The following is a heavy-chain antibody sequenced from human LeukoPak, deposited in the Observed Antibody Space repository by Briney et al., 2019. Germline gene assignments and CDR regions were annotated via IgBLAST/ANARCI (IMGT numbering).Heavy chain of an antibody. CDR3: AKDPGGDYVNAEYFQH. D-gene: IGHD4-17*01. Sequence: GGSLRLSCAASGFTFSSYAMSWVRQAPGKGLEWVSAISGSGGSTYYADSVKGRFTISRDNSKNTVYLQMNSLRADDTALYYCAKDPGGDYVNAEYFQHWGQGTLVTVSS. J-gene: IGHJ1*01. CDR2: ISGSGGST. V-gene: IGHV3-23*01. CDR1: GFTFSSYA.